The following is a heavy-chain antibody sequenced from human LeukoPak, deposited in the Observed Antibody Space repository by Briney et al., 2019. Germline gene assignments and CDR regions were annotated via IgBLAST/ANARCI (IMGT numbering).Heavy chain of an antibody. V-gene: IGHV3-48*03. CDR2: ISSSGNTI. J-gene: IGHJ3*02. CDR3: ASTTPRTQFAFDI. Sequence: GGSLRLSCAASGFTFSSYEMNWVRQAPGKGLEWVSYISSSGNTIYYADSVKGRFTISRDNAKNSLYLQMNSLRAEDTAVYYCASTTPRTQFAFDIWGEGTMVTVFS. CDR1: GFTFSSYE. D-gene: IGHD1-26*01.